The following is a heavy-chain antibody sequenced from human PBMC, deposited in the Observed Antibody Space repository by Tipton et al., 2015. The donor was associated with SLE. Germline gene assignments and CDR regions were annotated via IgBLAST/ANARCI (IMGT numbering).Heavy chain of an antibody. V-gene: IGHV1-69*01. CDR2: ITPMFDTA. CDR3: ARAPYSYYGLDV. D-gene: IGHD2-15*01. CDR1: GGTFSSYA. J-gene: IGHJ6*02. Sequence: QLVQSGAEVKKPGSSVKVSCKASGGTFSSYAISWVRQAPGQGLEWMGGITPMFDTANYAQKFQGRVTITADETTSTAYMELSSLRSDDTAVYYCARAPYSYYGLDVWGQGTTVTVSS.